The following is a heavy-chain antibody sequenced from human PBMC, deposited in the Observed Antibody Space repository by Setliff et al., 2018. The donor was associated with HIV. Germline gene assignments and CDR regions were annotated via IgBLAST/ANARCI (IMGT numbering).Heavy chain of an antibody. CDR2: IKQDGSDK. CDR1: GFTVSSNY. D-gene: IGHD5-12*01. CDR3: ARGSGYDKGAYHYSYGMDV. Sequence: GGSLRLSCAASGFTVSSNYMSWVRQAPGKGLEWVAKIKQDGSDKYYVDSVKGRFTISRDNAKNSVFLQMNSLRAEDTGVYYCARGSGYDKGAYHYSYGMDVWGQGTTVTVSS. J-gene: IGHJ6*02. V-gene: IGHV3-7*01.